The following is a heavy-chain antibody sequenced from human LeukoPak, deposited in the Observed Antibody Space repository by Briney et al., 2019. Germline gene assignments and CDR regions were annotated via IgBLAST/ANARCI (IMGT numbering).Heavy chain of an antibody. CDR1: GGSISSYH. Sequence: SETLSLTCTVSGGSISSYHWSWIRQPPGKGLEWIGYIYYSGSTNYNPSLKSRVTISVDTSKNQFSLKLSSVTAADTAVYYCARVIPSFGPYYYYGMDVWGQGTTVTVSS. CDR2: IYYSGST. D-gene: IGHD3-3*01. J-gene: IGHJ6*02. CDR3: ARVIPSFGPYYYYGMDV. V-gene: IGHV4-59*01.